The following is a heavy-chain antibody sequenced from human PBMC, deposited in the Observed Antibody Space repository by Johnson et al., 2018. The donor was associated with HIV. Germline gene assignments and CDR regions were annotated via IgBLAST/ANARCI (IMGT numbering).Heavy chain of an antibody. Sequence: QVQLVESGGDLVQPGRSLRLSCAASGFTFYNYAMSWVRQTPGKGLEWVAVISHDGSNKYYADSVKGRFTISRDNSKNTLYLQMNSLRAEDTAVYYCARGGAYCGGDCNAFDIWGQGTMVTVSS. D-gene: IGHD2-21*02. CDR1: GFTFYNYA. V-gene: IGHV3-30*03. CDR2: ISHDGSNK. CDR3: ARGGAYCGGDCNAFDI. J-gene: IGHJ3*02.